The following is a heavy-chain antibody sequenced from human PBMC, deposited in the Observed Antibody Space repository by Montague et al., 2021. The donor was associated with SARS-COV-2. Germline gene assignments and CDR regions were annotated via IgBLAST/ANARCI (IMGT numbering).Heavy chain of an antibody. V-gene: IGHV4-59*13. CDR2: IYNSGST. CDR3: ALSLSYFDWADAFDV. CDR1: GGSIDNYF. J-gene: IGHJ3*01. D-gene: IGHD3-9*01. Sequence: SETLSLTCTASGGSIDNYFWSWIRQPPGKGLEWIGYIYNSGSTNYNPSLKSRVTMSGDTSNNQFSLKLSSVTAADTAMYYCALSLSYFDWADAFDVWGQGTMVIVSS.